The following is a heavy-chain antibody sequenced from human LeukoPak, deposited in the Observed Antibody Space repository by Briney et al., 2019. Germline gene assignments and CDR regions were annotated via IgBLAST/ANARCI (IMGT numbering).Heavy chain of an antibody. Sequence: SETLSLTCSVSGGSIRGYYWNWIRQPPGKGLEWIGYIYYSGSTNYNPSLKSRVTISVDKSKRLFSLNLTSVTAADTAVYYCARGGDYCNSFDPWGQGTLVSVSS. CDR2: IYYSGST. V-gene: IGHV4-59*01. J-gene: IGHJ5*02. D-gene: IGHD4-17*01. CDR1: GGSIRGYY. CDR3: ARGGDYCNSFDP.